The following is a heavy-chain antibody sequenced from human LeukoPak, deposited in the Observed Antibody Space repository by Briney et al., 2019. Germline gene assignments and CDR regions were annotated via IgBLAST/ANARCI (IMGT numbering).Heavy chain of an antibody. CDR3: ARVRGYYDSSGPRDY. D-gene: IGHD3-22*01. CDR1: RYTFTTQS. Sequence: ATVTLPCTASRYTFTTQSIRLLRPAPGQGLESMGWISAYNGNTNYAQKLQGRGTMTTDTSTSTAYMELRSLRSDDTAVYYCARVRGYYDSSGPRDYWGQGTLVTVSS. V-gene: IGHV1-18*01. CDR2: ISAYNGNT. J-gene: IGHJ4*02.